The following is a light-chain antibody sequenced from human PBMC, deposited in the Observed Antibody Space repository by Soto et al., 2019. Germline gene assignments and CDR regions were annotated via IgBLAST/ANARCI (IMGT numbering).Light chain of an antibody. CDR3: LQYHSDWT. V-gene: IGKV1-5*03. CDR2: KAS. Sequence: DTRMNQSPSTVSAAVGDRITITCRASQNIQRWLAWYQQKPGKAPKLLIYKASSLERGVPSRFSAGGSGVEFTLNISSVQPEDFATYHCLQYHSDWTFGQGTKVDI. CDR1: QNIQRW. J-gene: IGKJ1*01.